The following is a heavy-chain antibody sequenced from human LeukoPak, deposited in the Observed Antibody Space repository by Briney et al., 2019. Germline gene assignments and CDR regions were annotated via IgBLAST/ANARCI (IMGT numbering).Heavy chain of an antibody. CDR3: ARGIALPS. J-gene: IGHJ4*02. CDR2: IKQDGSEK. Sequence: GGSLRLSCAASGFTFSSYSMNWVRQAPGKGLEWVANIKQDGSEKYYVDSVKGRFTISRDNAKNSLYLQMNSLRAEDTAVYYCARGIALPSWGQGTLVTVSS. V-gene: IGHV3-7*01. CDR1: GFTFSSYS. D-gene: IGHD2-21*01.